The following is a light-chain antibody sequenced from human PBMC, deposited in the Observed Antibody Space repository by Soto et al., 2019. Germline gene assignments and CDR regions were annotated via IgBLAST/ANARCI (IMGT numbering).Light chain of an antibody. J-gene: IGKJ4*01. CDR3: QQRSLGPLT. Sequence: EVVLTHSPSTLSLSPGERATLSCRATQSVSNHLAWYQHRPGQAPRLLIYDASNRATDIPARFSGSGSGTDFTLTISSLEPEDSAFFYCQQRSLGPLTFGGGTKVDIK. V-gene: IGKV3-11*01. CDR2: DAS. CDR1: QSVSNH.